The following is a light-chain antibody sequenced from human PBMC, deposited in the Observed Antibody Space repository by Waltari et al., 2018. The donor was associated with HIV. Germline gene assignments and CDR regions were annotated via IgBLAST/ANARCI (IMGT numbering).Light chain of an antibody. V-gene: IGLV3-21*04. J-gene: IGLJ2*01. Sequence: SYVLTQPPSVSVAPGKTAKITCVGNNIGTKSVHWYQQKPDKAPVLVIYYNADRPSGIPERFSGPNSGNTATLTINRVEAGDEADYYCHVWDTISDHVVFGGGSKLTVL. CDR1: NIGTKS. CDR3: HVWDTISDHVV. CDR2: YNA.